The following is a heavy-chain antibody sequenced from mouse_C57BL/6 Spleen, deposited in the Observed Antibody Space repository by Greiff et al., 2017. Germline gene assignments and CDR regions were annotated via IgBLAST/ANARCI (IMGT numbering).Heavy chain of an antibody. D-gene: IGHD2-3*01. CDR3: ARDYDGSYRDYAMDY. Sequence: VQLQQSGAELVRPGTSVKVSCKASGYAFTNYLIEWVKQRPGQGLEWIGVINPGSGGTNYNEKFKGKATLTADKSSSTAYMQLSSLTSEDSAVYFCARDYDGSYRDYAMDYWGQGTSVTVSS. J-gene: IGHJ4*01. CDR1: GYAFTNYL. V-gene: IGHV1-54*01. CDR2: INPGSGGT.